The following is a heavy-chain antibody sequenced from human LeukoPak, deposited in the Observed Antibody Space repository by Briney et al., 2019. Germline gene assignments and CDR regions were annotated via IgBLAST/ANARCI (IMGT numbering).Heavy chain of an antibody. V-gene: IGHV3-23*01. CDR3: AKVGTPQLWLPYFDY. Sequence: GGSLRLSCAASGFTFSSYAMSWVRQAPGKGLEWVSAISGSGGSTYYADSVKGRFTISRDNSKNTLYLQMNSLRAEDTAVYYCAKVGTPQLWLPYFDYWGQGTLVTVAS. D-gene: IGHD5-18*01. J-gene: IGHJ4*02. CDR1: GFTFSSYA. CDR2: ISGSGGST.